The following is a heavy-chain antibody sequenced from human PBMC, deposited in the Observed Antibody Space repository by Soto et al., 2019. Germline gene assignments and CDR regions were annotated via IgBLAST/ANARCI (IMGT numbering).Heavy chain of an antibody. CDR2: ISYSGST. V-gene: IGHV4-39*01. CDR3: AHVESVAYKCDS. CDR1: GDSTFSGTYW. J-gene: IGHJ4*02. Sequence: QLQVQESGPGLVKPSEALSLTCTVSGDSTFSGTYWWAWIRQSPGKGLAWIGTISYSGSTFYNPSLKSRVTISVDASKNQFSLQLGSVTAADTAVYYCAHVESVAYKCDSCGQGTLVTVSA. D-gene: IGHD1-20*01.